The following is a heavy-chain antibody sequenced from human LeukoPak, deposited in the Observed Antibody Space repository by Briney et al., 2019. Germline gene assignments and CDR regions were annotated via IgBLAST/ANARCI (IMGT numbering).Heavy chain of an antibody. Sequence: GGPLRLSCAASGFTFSNYWRSWVRQAPGKGLEWVANIKQDGSEKYYVDSVKGRFTISRDNSKNTLYLQMNSLRAEDTAVYYCAKGGDYDRKKDYWGQGTLVTVSS. D-gene: IGHD3-22*01. V-gene: IGHV3-7*03. CDR2: IKQDGSEK. J-gene: IGHJ4*02. CDR1: GFTFSNYW. CDR3: AKGGDYDRKKDY.